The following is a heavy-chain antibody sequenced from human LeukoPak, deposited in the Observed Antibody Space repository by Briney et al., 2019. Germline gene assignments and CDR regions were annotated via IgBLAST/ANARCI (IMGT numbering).Heavy chain of an antibody. Sequence: GESLKISCKGSGYSFTSYWIGWVRQMPGKGLEWMGIIYPGDSDTRYSPSFQDQVTISADKSISTAYLQWSSLKASDTAMYYCARLNGDYSNYYGMDVWGQGTTVTVSS. CDR3: ARLNGDYSNYYGMDV. J-gene: IGHJ6*02. D-gene: IGHD4-11*01. V-gene: IGHV5-51*01. CDR2: IYPGDSDT. CDR1: GYSFTSYW.